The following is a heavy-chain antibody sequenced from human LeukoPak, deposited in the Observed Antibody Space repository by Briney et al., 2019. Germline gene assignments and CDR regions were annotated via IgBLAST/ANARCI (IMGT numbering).Heavy chain of an antibody. J-gene: IGHJ6*02. V-gene: IGHV1-18*01. CDR3: ARDFWSGYYYYYYYGMDV. D-gene: IGHD3-3*01. Sequence: ASVKVSCKASRGTFSSYAISWVRQAPGQGLEWMGWISAYNGNTNYAQKLQGRVTMTTDTSTSTAYMELRSLRSDDTAVYYCARDFWSGYYYYYYYGMDVWGQGTTVTVSS. CDR1: RGTFSSYA. CDR2: ISAYNGNT.